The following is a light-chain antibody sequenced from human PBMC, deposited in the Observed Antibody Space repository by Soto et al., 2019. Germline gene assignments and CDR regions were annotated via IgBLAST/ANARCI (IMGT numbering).Light chain of an antibody. V-gene: IGLV2-14*01. CDR3: SSYTSSSTAV. CDR2: EVS. Sequence: QSALTQPASVSGSHGLSITISCTGTSSDVGGYNYVSWYQQHPGKAPKLMIYEVSNRPSGVSNRFSGSKSGNTASLTISGLQAEDEADYYCSSYTSSSTAVFGGGTHLTVL. CDR1: SSDVGGYNY. J-gene: IGLJ7*01.